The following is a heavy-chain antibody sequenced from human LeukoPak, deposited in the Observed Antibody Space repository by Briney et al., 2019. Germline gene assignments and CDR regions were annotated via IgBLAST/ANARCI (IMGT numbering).Heavy chain of an antibody. D-gene: IGHD3-22*01. CDR3: ARVGDYYDSSGD. V-gene: IGHV3-48*01. CDR2: IGFTGGTT. J-gene: IGHJ3*01. CDR1: GFTFSHYS. Sequence: GGSLRLSCAASGFTFSHYSMSWVRQAPGKGLEWISYIGFTGGTTYYADSVQGRFTISIDDVKNSLYLQMNNLRVDDTAVYYCARVGDYYDSSGDWGQGTMVTVSS.